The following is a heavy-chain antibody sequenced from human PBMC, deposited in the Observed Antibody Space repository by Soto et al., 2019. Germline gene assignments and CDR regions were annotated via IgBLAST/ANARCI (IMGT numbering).Heavy chain of an antibody. D-gene: IGHD5-12*01. CDR3: ARGGGNRGDNYGAFGY. CDR1: GGTFSSYA. Sequence: QVQLVQSGAEVKKPGSSVKVSCKSSGGTFSSYAISWVRQTPGQGLEWMGGIIPIFGTANYAQKFQGRVTITADESTRTAYLELSSLRSEDTAVYYCARGGGNRGDNYGAFGYWGKGTLVTVSS. J-gene: IGHJ4*02. V-gene: IGHV1-69*01. CDR2: IIPIFGTA.